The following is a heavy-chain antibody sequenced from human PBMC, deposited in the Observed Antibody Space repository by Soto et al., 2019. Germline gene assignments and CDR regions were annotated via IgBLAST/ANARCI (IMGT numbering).Heavy chain of an antibody. CDR3: ARAVAGLYDY. J-gene: IGHJ4*02. CDR1: GGSISNYY. Sequence: SETLSLTCTVSGGSISNYYWSWIRQPPGKGLEWIGYFYYTGITNYNPSLKSRVTISVDTSKNQFSLKLSSVTAADTAVYYCARAVAGLYDYWGQGTLVTVSS. V-gene: IGHV4-59*01. D-gene: IGHD6-19*01. CDR2: FYYTGIT.